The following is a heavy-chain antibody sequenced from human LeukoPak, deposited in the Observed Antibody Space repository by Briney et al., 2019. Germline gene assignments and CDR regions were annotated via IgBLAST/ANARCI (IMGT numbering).Heavy chain of an antibody. CDR3: ARRRQAPSYGMDV. V-gene: IGHV1-18*01. CDR1: GYTFISYG. Sequence: ASVTVSCKASGYTFISYGISWVRQAPGQGLEWMGWISAYNGNTNYAQKLQGRVTMTTDTSTSTAYMELRSLRSDDTAVYYCARRRQAPSYGMDVWGQGTTVTVSS. J-gene: IGHJ6*02. CDR2: ISAYNGNT.